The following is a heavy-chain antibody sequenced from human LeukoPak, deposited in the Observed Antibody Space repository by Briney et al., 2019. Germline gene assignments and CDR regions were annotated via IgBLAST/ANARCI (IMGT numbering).Heavy chain of an antibody. V-gene: IGHV1-24*01. J-gene: IGHJ5*02. CDR3: ATALGSGSYYWFDP. Sequence: ASVKVSCKVSGYTLTELSMHWVRQAPGKGLEWMGGFDPEDGETIYAQKFQGRVTMTEDTSTDTAYMELSSLRSEDTAVYYCATALGSGSYYWFDPWGQGTLVTVSS. CDR1: GYTLTELS. CDR2: FDPEDGET. D-gene: IGHD3-10*01.